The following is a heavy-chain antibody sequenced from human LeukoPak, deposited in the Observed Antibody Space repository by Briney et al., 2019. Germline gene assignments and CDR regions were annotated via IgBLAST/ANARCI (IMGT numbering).Heavy chain of an antibody. CDR3: ARQVVVDALETGSDWFDP. V-gene: IGHV4-59*08. CDR1: GGSISSYY. CDR2: IYYSGST. J-gene: IGHJ5*02. D-gene: IGHD2-15*01. Sequence: SETLSLTCTVSGGSISSYYWSWIRQPPGKGLEWIGYIYYSGSTNYNPSLKSRVTISVDTSKNQFSLKLSSVTAADTAVYYCARQVVVDALETGSDWFDPWGQGTLVTVSS.